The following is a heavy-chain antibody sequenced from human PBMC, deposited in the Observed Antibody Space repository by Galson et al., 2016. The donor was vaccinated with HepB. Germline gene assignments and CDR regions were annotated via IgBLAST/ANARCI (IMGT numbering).Heavy chain of an antibody. Sequence: SLRLSCAASGFNFDDYAIHRVRQVPGKGLEWVSGISWNSGSIAYRASVKGRFHISRDNAKNSLYLQTNDLKPEDTALYYCAKESVRDFWSASEFDYWGQGTLVTVSS. CDR2: ISWNSGSI. J-gene: IGHJ4*02. D-gene: IGHD3-3*01. CDR1: GFNFDDYA. CDR3: AKESVRDFWSASEFDY. V-gene: IGHV3-9*01.